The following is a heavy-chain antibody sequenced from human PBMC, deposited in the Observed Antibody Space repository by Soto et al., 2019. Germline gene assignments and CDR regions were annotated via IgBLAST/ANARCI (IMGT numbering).Heavy chain of an antibody. CDR3: AREMNYYDTSGDSYFDY. CDR1: GGSISRGTYH. D-gene: IGHD3-22*01. Sequence: QVQLQESGPGLVKPSQTLSLTCTVSGGSISRGTYHWTWIRQHPEKGLEWIGYIYYSGSTYYNPSLKSRVTISVDTSKNQFSLRLSSVTAADTAVYYCAREMNYYDTSGDSYFDYWGQGTLVTVSS. CDR2: IYYSGST. J-gene: IGHJ4*02. V-gene: IGHV4-31*03.